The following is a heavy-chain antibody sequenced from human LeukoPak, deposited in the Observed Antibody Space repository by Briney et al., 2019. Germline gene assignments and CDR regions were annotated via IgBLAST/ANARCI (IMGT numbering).Heavy chain of an antibody. J-gene: IGHJ3*02. CDR2: ISSSGSTI. Sequence: GGSLRLSCAASGFTFSSYAMSWIRQAPGKGLEWVSYISSSGSTIYYAASVKGRVTISRDNAKNSLYLQMNSLRAEDTAVYYCTRGDYDDHLGDFDIWGQGTLVAVSS. V-gene: IGHV3-48*04. CDR3: TRGDYDDHLGDFDI. D-gene: IGHD4-17*01. CDR1: GFTFSSYA.